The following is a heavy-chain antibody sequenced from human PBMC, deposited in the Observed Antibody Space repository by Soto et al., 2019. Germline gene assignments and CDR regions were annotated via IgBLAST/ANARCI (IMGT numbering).Heavy chain of an antibody. V-gene: IGHV1-8*01. D-gene: IGHD3-9*01. CDR1: GYTFTSYD. J-gene: IGHJ6*02. CDR2: MNPNSGNT. CDR3: ARSRASYYDILTGYYYGMDV. Sequence: ASVKVSFKASGYTFTSYDINWLRQATGQGLVWMGWMNPNSGNTGYAQKFQGRVTMTRNTSISTAYMELSSLRSEDTAVYYCARSRASYYDILTGYYYGMDVWGQGTTVTVSS.